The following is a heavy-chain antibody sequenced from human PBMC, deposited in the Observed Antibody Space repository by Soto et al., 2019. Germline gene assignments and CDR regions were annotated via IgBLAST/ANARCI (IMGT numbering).Heavy chain of an antibody. V-gene: IGHV3-9*01. D-gene: IGHD4-17*01. Sequence: EVQLVESGGGLVQPGRFLRLSCAASGFTFDDYAMHWVRQAPGKGLEWVSGISWNSGSIGYADSVKGRFTISRDNAKNIRYLQMNYRKAEDTALYYCAKANDGDYVLWYFDLWGRGTLVTV. CDR3: AKANDGDYVLWYFDL. CDR1: GFTFDDYA. CDR2: ISWNSGSI. J-gene: IGHJ2*01.